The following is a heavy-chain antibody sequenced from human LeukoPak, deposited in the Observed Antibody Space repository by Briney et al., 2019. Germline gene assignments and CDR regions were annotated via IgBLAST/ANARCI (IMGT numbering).Heavy chain of an antibody. V-gene: IGHV1-69*04. CDR2: IIPILGIA. CDR1: GGTFSSYA. D-gene: IGHD2-15*01. CDR3: ARENQAGGGSDY. J-gene: IGHJ4*02. Sequence: GASVKVSCKASGGTFSSYAISWVRQAPGRGLEWMGRIIPILGIANYAQKFQGRVTITADKSTSTAYMELSSLRSEDTAVYYCARENQAGGGSDYWGQGTLVTVSS.